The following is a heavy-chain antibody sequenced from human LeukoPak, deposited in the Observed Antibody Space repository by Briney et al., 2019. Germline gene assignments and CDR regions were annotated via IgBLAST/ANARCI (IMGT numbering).Heavy chain of an antibody. Sequence: SETLSLTCTVSGGSISSGDYYWSWIRQPPGTGLEWIGYIYYSGSTYYNPSLKSRVTISVDTSKNQFSLKLSSVTAADTAVYYCARDSTYYDFWSGSPRGWFDPWGQGTLVTVSS. V-gene: IGHV4-30-4*02. D-gene: IGHD3-3*01. J-gene: IGHJ5*02. CDR1: GGSISSGDYY. CDR3: ARDSTYYDFWSGSPRGWFDP. CDR2: IYYSGST.